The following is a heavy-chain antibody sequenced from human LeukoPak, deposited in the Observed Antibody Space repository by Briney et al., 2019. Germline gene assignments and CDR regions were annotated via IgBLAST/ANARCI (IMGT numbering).Heavy chain of an antibody. CDR1: GGSISSYY. CDR2: IYYSGST. CDR3: ARRTIVVVPAANNWFDP. Sequence: SETLSLTCTVSGGSISSYYWSWIRQPPGKGLEWIGNIYYSGSTSYNPSLKSRVTISVDTSKNQFSLRLTSVTAADTAVYYCARRTIVVVPAANNWFDPWGQGTLVTVSS. J-gene: IGHJ5*02. V-gene: IGHV4-59*04. D-gene: IGHD2-2*01.